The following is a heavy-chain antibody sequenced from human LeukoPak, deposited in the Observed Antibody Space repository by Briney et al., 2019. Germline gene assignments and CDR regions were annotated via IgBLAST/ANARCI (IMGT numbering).Heavy chain of an antibody. J-gene: IGHJ5*02. D-gene: IGHD3-10*01. CDR3: AKGSWYGSGPDRWFDP. CDR2: IRYDGSNK. V-gene: IGHV3-30*02. Sequence: WGSLRLSCAASGFTFSSHGMHWVRQAPGKGLEWVAFIRYDGSNKYYADSVKGRFTISRDNSKNTLYLQMNSLRAEDTAVYYCAKGSWYGSGPDRWFDPWGQGTLVTVSS. CDR1: GFTFSSHG.